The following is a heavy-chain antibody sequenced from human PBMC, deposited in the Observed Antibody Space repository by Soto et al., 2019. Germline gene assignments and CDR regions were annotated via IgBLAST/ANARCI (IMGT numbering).Heavy chain of an antibody. Sequence: TVSWFTRINRVYCWRCTPTHPGKGLEWIGYIYYSGSTYYNPSLKSRVTISVDTSKNQFSLKLSSVTAADTAVYYCARVPYRGTMIVGEFDYLGQGTLVIVSS. CDR3: ARVPYRGTMIVGEFDY. CDR2: IYYSGST. J-gene: IGHJ4*02. CDR1: WFTRINRVYC. D-gene: IGHD3-22*01. V-gene: IGHV4-31*02.